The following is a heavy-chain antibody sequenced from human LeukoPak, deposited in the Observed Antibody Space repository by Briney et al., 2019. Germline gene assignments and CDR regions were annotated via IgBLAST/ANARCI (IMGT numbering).Heavy chain of an antibody. V-gene: IGHV1-69*13. J-gene: IGHJ4*02. Sequence: ASVKVSCKASGGTFSSYAISWVRQAPGQGLEWMGGIIPVFGTANYAQKFQGRVTITADESTSTAYMELSSLRSEDTAVYYCARGRRELKYGPDYWGQGTLVTVSS. CDR3: ARGRRELKYGPDY. CDR1: GGTFSSYA. CDR2: IIPVFGTA. D-gene: IGHD3-10*01.